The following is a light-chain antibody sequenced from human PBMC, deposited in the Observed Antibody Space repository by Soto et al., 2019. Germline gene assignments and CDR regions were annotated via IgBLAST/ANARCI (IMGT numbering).Light chain of an antibody. CDR2: DAS. V-gene: IGKV1-5*01. Sequence: DIQMTQSPSTLSASLGDRVTITCRASQSISSGLAWYQQKPGKAPKVLIYDASSLQSGVPSRFSGSGSGTEFTLTISSLQPDDSATYFCQQYNTYPYTFGQGTKVDIK. J-gene: IGKJ2*01. CDR1: QSISSG. CDR3: QQYNTYPYT.